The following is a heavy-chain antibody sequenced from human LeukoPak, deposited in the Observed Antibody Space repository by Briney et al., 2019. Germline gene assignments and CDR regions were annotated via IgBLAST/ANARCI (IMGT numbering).Heavy chain of an antibody. V-gene: IGHV1-69*05. J-gene: IGHJ4*02. CDR3: ARESGIQLWLRAPFDY. D-gene: IGHD5-18*01. CDR1: GYTFTGYY. Sequence: PGASVKVSCKASGYTFTGYYMHWVRQAPGQGLEWMGRIIPIFGTANYAQKFQGRVTITTDESTSTAYMELSSLRSEDTAVYYCARESGIQLWLRAPFDYWGQGTLVTVSS. CDR2: IIPIFGTA.